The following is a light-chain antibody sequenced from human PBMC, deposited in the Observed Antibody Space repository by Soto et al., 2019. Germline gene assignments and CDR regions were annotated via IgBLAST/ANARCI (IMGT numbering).Light chain of an antibody. CDR3: SSYTSSSTLVV. V-gene: IGLV2-14*01. J-gene: IGLJ2*01. CDR2: DVS. CDR1: SSDVGGYSF. Sequence: QSVLTQPASVSGSPGQSITISCTGTSSDVGGYSFVSWYQQHPGKAPKLMIYDVSNRPSGVSNRFSGSKSGNTASLTISGHQAEYEADYYCSSYTSSSTLVVFGGGTKLTVL.